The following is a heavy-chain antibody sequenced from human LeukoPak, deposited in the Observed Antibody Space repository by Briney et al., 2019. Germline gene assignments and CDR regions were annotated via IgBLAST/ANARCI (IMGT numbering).Heavy chain of an antibody. V-gene: IGHV1-18*01. CDR2: ISAYNGNT. Sequence: GASVKVPCKASGYTFTSYGISWVRQAPGQGLEWMGWISAYNGNTNYAQKLQGRVTMTTDTSTSTAYMELRSLRSDDTAVYYCARDGYGSGSVLLGGYYYYGMDVWGQGTTVTVSS. CDR3: ARDGYGSGSVLLGGYYYYGMDV. D-gene: IGHD3-10*01. CDR1: GYTFTSYG. J-gene: IGHJ6*02.